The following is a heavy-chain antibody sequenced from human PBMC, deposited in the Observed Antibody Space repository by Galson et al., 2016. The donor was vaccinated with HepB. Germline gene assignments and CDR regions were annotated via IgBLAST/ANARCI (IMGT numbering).Heavy chain of an antibody. V-gene: IGHV1-18*01. Sequence: SVKVSCKASGYTFTSYGISWVRQAPGQGLEWMGWISAYNGNTNYAQKPQGRVTMTTDTSTSTAYMELRSLRSDDTAVYYCARRSSATLNYYYNGMDVWGQGTTVTVSS. CDR3: ARRSSATLNYYYNGMDV. J-gene: IGHJ6*02. CDR2: ISAYNGNT. D-gene: IGHD5-12*01. CDR1: GYTFTSYG.